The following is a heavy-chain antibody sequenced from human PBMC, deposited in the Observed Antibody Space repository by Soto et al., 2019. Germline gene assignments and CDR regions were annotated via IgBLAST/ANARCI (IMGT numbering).Heavy chain of an antibody. V-gene: IGHV3-30*18. CDR2: ISYDEINK. D-gene: IGHD1-1*01. J-gene: IGHJ4*02. CDR1: GFTFSSYA. CDR3: AKSVYNWNDGFFDY. Sequence: PGGSLRLSCAASGFTFSSYAMHWVRQAPGKGLEWVAVISYDEINKYYADSVKGRFTISRDNSKNTLYLQMNSLRAEDTAVYYCAKSVYNWNDGFFDYWGQGTLVTVSS.